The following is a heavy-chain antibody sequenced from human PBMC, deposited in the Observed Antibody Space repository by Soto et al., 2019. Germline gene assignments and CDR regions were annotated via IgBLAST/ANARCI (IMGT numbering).Heavy chain of an antibody. Sequence: QVQLVESGGGLVQPGTSLRLSCKASGFIFRDYLIHWVRQAPGKGLEWLAVLSFDGTAEYYADSARDRFTISRDIPKSTTYLVINNVRREDTAMYYCARVATRLQSMEVLEYWGQGTLVTVPS. V-gene: IGHV3-30*03. D-gene: IGHD2-21*02. CDR3: ARVATRLQSMEVLEY. CDR1: GFIFRDYL. CDR2: LSFDGTAE. J-gene: IGHJ4*02.